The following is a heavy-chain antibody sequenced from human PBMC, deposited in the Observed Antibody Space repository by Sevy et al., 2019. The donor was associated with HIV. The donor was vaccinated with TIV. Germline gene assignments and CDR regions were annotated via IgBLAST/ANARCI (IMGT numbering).Heavy chain of an antibody. CDR1: GFTFSANW. Sequence: GGSLRLSCAASGFTFSANWMNWVRQAPVKGLEWVANIKGDGSDKHYVDSVEGRFTISRDNAKNLLYLQMNSLRVEDTAVYYCAHETFGRFESWGQGTLVTVSS. V-gene: IGHV3-7*01. J-gene: IGHJ4*02. CDR2: IKGDGSDK. CDR3: AHETFGRFES. D-gene: IGHD3-16*01.